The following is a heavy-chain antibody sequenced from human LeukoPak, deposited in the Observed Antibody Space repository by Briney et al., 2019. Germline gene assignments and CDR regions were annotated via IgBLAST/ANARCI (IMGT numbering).Heavy chain of an antibody. V-gene: IGHV3-23*01. CDR1: GFTFSNSA. CDR3: AKGIYSSGWSYFDY. J-gene: IGHJ4*01. Sequence: GGSLRLSCAASGFTFSNSAMSWVRQAPGKGLEWVSTLSGSGVTTYYADSVKGRFTISRDNSKNTLYLQMNSLRAEDTAVYYCAKGIYSSGWSYFDYWGHGTLVTVSS. D-gene: IGHD6-19*01. CDR2: LSGSGVTT.